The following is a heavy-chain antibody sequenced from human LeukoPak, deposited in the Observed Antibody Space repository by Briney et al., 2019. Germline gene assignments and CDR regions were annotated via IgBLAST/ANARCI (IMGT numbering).Heavy chain of an antibody. J-gene: IGHJ4*02. CDR1: GFTFNTFA. D-gene: IGHD1-1*01. CDR2: IGGSSGTT. V-gene: IGHV3-23*01. Sequence: PGGSLRLSCAASGFTFNTFAMSWVRQAPGEGLEWVSVIGGSSGTTYYADAVSGRFTISRDNSKTMLFLKINSLRAEDTAVYYCARGKGTSWKYYFGSWGQGTRVIVSS. CDR3: ARGKGTSWKYYFGS.